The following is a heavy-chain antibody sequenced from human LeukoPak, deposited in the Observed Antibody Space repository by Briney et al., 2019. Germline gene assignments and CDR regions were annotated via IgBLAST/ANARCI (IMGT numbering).Heavy chain of an antibody. J-gene: IGHJ3*01. CDR3: ARSSARYGFDL. Sequence: GGSLRLSCAASEFAFSSNAMHWVRQAPGKGLEYVSAISSNGGRTYYADSVQGRFTISRDNSKNTVYLQMDNRRTEDVAMYYCARSSARYGFDLWGQGTMVTVSS. V-gene: IGHV3-64*02. CDR1: EFAFSSNA. CDR2: ISSNGGRT. D-gene: IGHD6-6*01.